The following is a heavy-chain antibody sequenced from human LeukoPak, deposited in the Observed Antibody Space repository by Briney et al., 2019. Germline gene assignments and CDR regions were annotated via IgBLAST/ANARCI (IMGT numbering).Heavy chain of an antibody. CDR1: GYTFTSYA. V-gene: IGHV7-4-1*02. J-gene: IGHJ3*02. D-gene: IGHD3-10*02. Sequence: ASVKVSCKASGYTFTSYAMNWVRQAPGQGLEWMGWINTNTGNPTYAQGFTGRFVFSLDTSVSTAYLQISSLKAEDTAVYYCARVVRGVIGDAFDIWGQGTMVTVSS. CDR3: ARVVRGVIGDAFDI. CDR2: INTNTGNP.